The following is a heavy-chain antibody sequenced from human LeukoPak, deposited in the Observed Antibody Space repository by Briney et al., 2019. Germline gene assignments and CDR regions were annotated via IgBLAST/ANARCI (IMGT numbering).Heavy chain of an antibody. V-gene: IGHV4-4*07. Sequence: SETLSLTCTVSGGSISSYYWSWIRQPAGKGLEWIGRIYTSGSTNYNPSLKSRVTMSVDTSKNQFSLKLSSVTAADTAVYYCARGRKDGILTGYYFPPDDAFDIWGQGTMVTVSS. D-gene: IGHD3-9*01. CDR3: ARGRKDGILTGYYFPPDDAFDI. CDR1: GGSISSYY. J-gene: IGHJ3*02. CDR2: IYTSGST.